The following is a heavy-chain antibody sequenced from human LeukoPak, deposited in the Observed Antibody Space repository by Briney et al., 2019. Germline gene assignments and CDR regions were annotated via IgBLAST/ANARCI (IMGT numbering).Heavy chain of an antibody. CDR1: GYSISSGYY. Sequence: ASETLSLTCTVSGYSISSGYYWGWIRQPPGKGLEWIGSIYHSGSTYYNPSLKSRVTISVDTSKNQFSLKLSSVTAADTAVYYCARDLLAWFGELSAAFDIWGQGTMVTVSS. J-gene: IGHJ3*02. D-gene: IGHD3-10*01. CDR3: ARDLLAWFGELSAAFDI. V-gene: IGHV4-38-2*02. CDR2: IYHSGST.